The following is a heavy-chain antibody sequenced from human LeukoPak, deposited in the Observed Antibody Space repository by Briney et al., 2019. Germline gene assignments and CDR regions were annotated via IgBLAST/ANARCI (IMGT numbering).Heavy chain of an antibody. Sequence: SETLSLTCTVSNGSISNYTYYWAWIRLPPGGGLEWIGSVYYTGSTYYNPSLKSRVTISVDKSKNQFSLKLSSVTAADTAVYYCARGKYDSSGYRPHLDYWGQGTLVTVSS. D-gene: IGHD3-22*01. CDR1: NGSISNYTYY. J-gene: IGHJ4*02. CDR2: VYYTGST. V-gene: IGHV4-39*07. CDR3: ARGKYDSSGYRPHLDY.